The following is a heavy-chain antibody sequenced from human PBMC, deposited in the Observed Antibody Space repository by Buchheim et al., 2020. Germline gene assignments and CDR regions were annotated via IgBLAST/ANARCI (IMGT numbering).Heavy chain of an antibody. J-gene: IGHJ4*02. CDR3: SRDSYGYQRQIHYLDY. Sequence: HVRLVESGGGVVQPGKSLRLSCAASGFAFGDFAMHLVRQAPGRGLEWVAIFSFYYIKRVYPVSVKGRFTISIDNSTITLHLQMNNLRPEDSDVYYGSRDSYGYQRQIHYLDYWGQG. CDR1: GFAFGDFA. D-gene: IGHD3-16*01. CDR2: FSFYYIKR. V-gene: IGHV3-30*04.